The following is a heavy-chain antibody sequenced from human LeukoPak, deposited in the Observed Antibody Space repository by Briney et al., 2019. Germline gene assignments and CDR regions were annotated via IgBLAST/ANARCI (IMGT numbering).Heavy chain of an antibody. CDR3: ARVLHGGRPSFQLLLQSSRKDSSSLNFDY. Sequence: ASVKVSCKASGYTFTGYYMHWVRQAPGQGLEWMGWISAYNGNTNYAQKLQGRVTMTTDTSTSTAYMELRSLRSDDTAVYYCARVLHGGRPSFQLLLQSSRKDSSSLNFDYWGQGTLVTVSS. CDR2: ISAYNGNT. D-gene: IGHD2-15*01. V-gene: IGHV1-18*04. J-gene: IGHJ4*02. CDR1: GYTFTGYY.